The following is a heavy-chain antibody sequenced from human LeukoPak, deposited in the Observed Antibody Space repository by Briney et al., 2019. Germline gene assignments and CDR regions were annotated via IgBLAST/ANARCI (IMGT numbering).Heavy chain of an antibody. D-gene: IGHD1-26*01. Sequence: SVKVSCKASGGTFSSYAISWVRQAPGQGLEWMGGIIPIFGTANYAQKFQGRVTITADKSTSTAYMELSSLRSEDTAVYYCARRGVGATSSFDYWGQGTLVTVSS. J-gene: IGHJ4*02. CDR3: ARRGVGATSSFDY. V-gene: IGHV1-69*06. CDR1: GGTFSSYA. CDR2: IIPIFGTA.